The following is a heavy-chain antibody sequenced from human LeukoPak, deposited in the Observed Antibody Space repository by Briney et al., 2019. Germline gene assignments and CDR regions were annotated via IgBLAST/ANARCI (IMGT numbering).Heavy chain of an antibody. CDR2: ISGSGGST. J-gene: IGHJ4*02. D-gene: IGHD3-22*01. Sequence: PGGSLRLSCAASGFTFSSYAMSWVRQAPGKGLEWVSAISGSGGSTYYADSVKGRFTISRDNSKNTLYLQMNSLRAEDTAVYYCAKTTSMEYYYDSSGYPAGFDYWGQETLVTVSS. CDR3: AKTTSMEYYYDSSGYPAGFDY. V-gene: IGHV3-23*01. CDR1: GFTFSSYA.